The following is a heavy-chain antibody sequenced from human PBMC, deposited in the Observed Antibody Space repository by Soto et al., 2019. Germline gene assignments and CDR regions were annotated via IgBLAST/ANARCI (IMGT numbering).Heavy chain of an antibody. CDR3: AKGGLQWRVTSDFNY. J-gene: IGHJ4*02. Sequence: VQLVESGGGVVQPGRSLRLSCAASGFTFSDYAMHWVRQAPGKGLEWVAVVSHDGRNTHYADSVKGRFTISRDSSQNTVSLEMISPRVEDTAVYYCAKGGLQWRVTSDFNYWGQGALVTVSS. CDR1: GFTFSDYA. V-gene: IGHV3-30*18. D-gene: IGHD6-19*01. CDR2: VSHDGRNT.